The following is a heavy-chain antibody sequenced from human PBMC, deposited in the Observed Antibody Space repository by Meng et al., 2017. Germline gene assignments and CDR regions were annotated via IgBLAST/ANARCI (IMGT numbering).Heavy chain of an antibody. J-gene: IGHJ4*02. CDR3: ARGSSSSRAHFDY. Sequence: SVTVSRQASGYTFTGYYMHWVRQAPGQGLEWMGWINPNSGDTNYVQKFQGRVTMTRDTSIRTAYMELSTLRSDDPAVYYCARGSSSSRAHFDYWGQGTLVTVSS. D-gene: IGHD6-13*01. CDR1: GYTFTGYY. V-gene: IGHV1-2*02. CDR2: INPNSGDT.